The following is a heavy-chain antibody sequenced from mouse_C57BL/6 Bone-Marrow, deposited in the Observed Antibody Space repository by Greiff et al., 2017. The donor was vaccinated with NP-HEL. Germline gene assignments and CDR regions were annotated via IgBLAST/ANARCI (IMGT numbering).Heavy chain of an antibody. CDR2: IYPGSGNT. V-gene: IGHV1-66*01. CDR3: ASESFYYDYDDGFAY. Sequence: QVQLQQSGPELVKPGASVKISCKASGYSFTSYYIHWVKQRPGQGLEWIGWIYPGSGNTKYNEKFKGKATLTADTSSSTAYMQLSSLTSEDSAVYYCASESFYYDYDDGFAYWGQGTLVTVSA. J-gene: IGHJ3*01. CDR1: GYSFTSYY. D-gene: IGHD2-4*01.